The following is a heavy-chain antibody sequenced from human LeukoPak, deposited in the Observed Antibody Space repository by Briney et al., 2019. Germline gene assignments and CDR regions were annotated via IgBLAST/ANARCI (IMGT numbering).Heavy chain of an antibody. CDR2: IRSKAYGGTT. J-gene: IGHJ4*02. D-gene: IGHD3-10*01. V-gene: IGHV3-49*04. CDR3: TNYGSGSYRLDY. Sequence: GGSLRLSCTASGFTFGDYAMSWVRQAPGKGLEWVGFIRSKAYGGTTECAASVKGRFTISRDDSKSIAYLQMNSLKTEDTAVYYCTNYGSGSYRLDYWGQGTLVTVSS. CDR1: GFTFGDYA.